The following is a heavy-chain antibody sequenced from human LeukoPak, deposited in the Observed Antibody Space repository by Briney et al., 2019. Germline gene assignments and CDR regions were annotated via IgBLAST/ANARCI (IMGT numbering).Heavy chain of an antibody. J-gene: IGHJ4*02. V-gene: IGHV1-46*01. CDR1: GYTFTSYY. CDR2: INPSGGST. D-gene: IGHD3-22*01. Sequence: ASVKVSCKASGYTFTSYYMHWVRQAPGQGLEWMGIINPSGGSTSYAQKFQGRVTITADESTSTAYMELSSLRSEDTAVYYCAAGDYDSSGYYSTFDYWGQGTLVTVSS. CDR3: AAGDYDSSGYYSTFDY.